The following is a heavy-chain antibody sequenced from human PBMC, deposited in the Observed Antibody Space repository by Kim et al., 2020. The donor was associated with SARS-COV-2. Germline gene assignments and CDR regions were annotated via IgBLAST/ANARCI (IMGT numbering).Heavy chain of an antibody. CDR1: GFTFSSYG. V-gene: IGHV3-33*01. Sequence: GGSLRLSCAASGFTFSSYGMHWVRQAPGKGLEWVAVIWYDGSNKYYADSVKGRFTISRDNSKNTLYLQMNSLRAEDTAVYYCARDDFIAAAIGPWGQGTLVTVSS. J-gene: IGHJ5*02. CDR3: ARDDFIAAAIGP. D-gene: IGHD6-13*01. CDR2: IWYDGSNK.